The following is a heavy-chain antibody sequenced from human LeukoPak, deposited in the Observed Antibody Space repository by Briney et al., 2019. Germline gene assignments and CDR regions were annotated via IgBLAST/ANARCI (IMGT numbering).Heavy chain of an antibody. D-gene: IGHD3-3*01. V-gene: IGHV1-18*01. CDR3: ARGSRFLGRDYYYMDV. Sequence: ASVTVSCKTSGYTFTSYGLSWVRQAPGQGLEWMGWIITYNGNTYYSQKLQGRVTMTTDTSTSTAYMELRSLRSEDTALYYCARGSRFLGRDYYYMDVWGKGTTVTVSS. CDR1: GYTFTSYG. J-gene: IGHJ6*03. CDR2: IITYNGNT.